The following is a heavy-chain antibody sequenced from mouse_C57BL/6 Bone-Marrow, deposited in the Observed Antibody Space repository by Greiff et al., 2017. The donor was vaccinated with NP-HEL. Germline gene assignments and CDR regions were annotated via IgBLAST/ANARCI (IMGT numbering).Heavy chain of an antibody. D-gene: IGHD1-1*01. CDR2: ISSGSSTI. Sequence: EVQVVESGGGLVKPGGSLKLSCAASGFTFSDYGMHWVRQAPEKGLEWVAYISSGSSTIYYADTVKGRFTISRDNAKNTLFLQMTSLRSEDTAMYYCARYYYGSRAWFAYWGQGTLVTVSA. CDR3: ARYYYGSRAWFAY. CDR1: GFTFSDYG. V-gene: IGHV5-17*01. J-gene: IGHJ3*01.